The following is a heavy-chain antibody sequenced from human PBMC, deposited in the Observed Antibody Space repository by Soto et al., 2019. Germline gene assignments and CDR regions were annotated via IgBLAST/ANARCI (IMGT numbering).Heavy chain of an antibody. Sequence: GASVKVSCKASGYTFTSYGISWVRQAPGQGLEWMGWISAYNGNTNYAQKLQGRVTMTTDTSTSTAYMELRSLRSDDTAVYYCAIVLIQLQRDITGSWGQGTMVTVAS. J-gene: IGHJ3*01. D-gene: IGHD1-1*01. CDR1: GYTFTSYG. CDR3: AIVLIQLQRDITGS. V-gene: IGHV1-18*01. CDR2: ISAYNGNT.